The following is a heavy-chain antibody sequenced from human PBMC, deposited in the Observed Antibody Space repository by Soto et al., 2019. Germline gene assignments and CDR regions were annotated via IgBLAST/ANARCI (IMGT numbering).Heavy chain of an antibody. J-gene: IGHJ4*02. D-gene: IGHD6-19*01. CDR2: ISSSSTYT. CDR1: GFSFSDYY. V-gene: IGHV3-11*05. Sequence: QAQLVESGGGLVKPGGSLRLSCAASGFSFSDYYMYWIRQAPGKGLEWIAYISSSSTYTYYADSVKGRLTISRDNANRSLFLQMNSLRVEDTAIYYCVRGSNSGWVAHFDYWGQGALVTVSS. CDR3: VRGSNSGWVAHFDY.